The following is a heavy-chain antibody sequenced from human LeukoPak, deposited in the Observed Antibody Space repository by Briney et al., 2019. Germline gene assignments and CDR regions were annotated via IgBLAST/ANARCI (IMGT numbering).Heavy chain of an antibody. CDR2: IYYSGST. D-gene: IGHD5-12*01. CDR1: GGSISSGDYY. Sequence: SETLSLTCTVSGGSISSGDYYWSWIRQPPGKGLEWIGYIYYSGSTYYNPSLKSRVTISVDTSKNQLSLKLSSVTAADTAVYYCAREGPLEGATTNYFDYWGQGTLVTVSS. V-gene: IGHV4-30-4*01. CDR3: AREGPLEGATTNYFDY. J-gene: IGHJ4*02.